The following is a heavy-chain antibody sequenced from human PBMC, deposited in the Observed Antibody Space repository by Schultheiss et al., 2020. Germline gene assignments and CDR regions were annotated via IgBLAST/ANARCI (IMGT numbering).Heavy chain of an antibody. V-gene: IGHV4-61*10. CDR1: GGSISSGSYY. Sequence: GSLRLSCTVSGGSISSGSYYWSWIRQPAGKGLEWIGYIYYSGSTNYNPSLKSRVTISVDTSKNQFSLKLSSVTAADTAVYYCARVSSSSRGNYYYYGMDVWGQGTTVTVSS. D-gene: IGHD6-6*01. CDR3: ARVSSSSRGNYYYYGMDV. J-gene: IGHJ6*02. CDR2: IYYSGST.